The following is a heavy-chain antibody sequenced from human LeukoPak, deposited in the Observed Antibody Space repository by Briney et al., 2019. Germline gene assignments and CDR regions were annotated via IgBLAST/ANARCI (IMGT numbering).Heavy chain of an antibody. CDR3: AKDIIPDCSSTSCYQYIDY. D-gene: IGHD2-2*01. Sequence: GRSLRLSCAASGFTSAADVMHSGPQAPGKGLEWGSGIRWNSGSIGYADSVKGRFTICRDNDKNSLYLQMNSLRAEDTALYYCAKDIIPDCSSTSCYQYIDYWGQGTLVTVSS. V-gene: IGHV3-9*02. CDR1: GFTSAADV. J-gene: IGHJ4*02. CDR2: IRWNSGSI.